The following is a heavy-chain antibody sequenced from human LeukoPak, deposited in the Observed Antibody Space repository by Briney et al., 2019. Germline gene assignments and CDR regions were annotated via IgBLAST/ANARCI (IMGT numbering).Heavy chain of an antibody. CDR3: ASLPPGYSSSWYVY. CDR2: ITGSGSTI. CDR1: GFTFSSYE. V-gene: IGHV3-48*03. Sequence: GGSLRLSCGAAGFTFSSYEMNWVRQARGKGLEWVSNITGSGSTIYYADSVKGRFTTSRDNAKSSLYLQMDSLRAEDTAVYYCASLPPGYSSSWYVYWGQGTLVTVSS. J-gene: IGHJ4*02. D-gene: IGHD6-13*01.